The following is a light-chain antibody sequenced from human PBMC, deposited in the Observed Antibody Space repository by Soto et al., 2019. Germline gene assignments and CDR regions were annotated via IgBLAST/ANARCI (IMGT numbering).Light chain of an antibody. Sequence: QSVLTQPASVSGSPGRTITMSCTGTSSDVGAYNYVSWYQQHPGKAPKLMIYEVSNRPSGVSDRFSGSKSGNTASLTISGLQAADEADYYCSSKRTTASLVFGTGTKVTVL. J-gene: IGLJ1*01. CDR1: SSDVGAYNY. V-gene: IGLV2-14*01. CDR3: SSKRTTASLV. CDR2: EVS.